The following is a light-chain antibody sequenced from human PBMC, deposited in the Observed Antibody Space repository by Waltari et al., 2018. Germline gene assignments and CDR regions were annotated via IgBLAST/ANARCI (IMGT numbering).Light chain of an antibody. Sequence: QSALTQTATVSGSPGQSITISCTGTTSDVGKYNLVSWYQQHPGKAPTLIIYDVNKRPSGVANRFSGSKSGNTASLTISGLQAAEEADYYCCSYAGSAISVFGGGTKVTVL. CDR1: TSDVGKYNL. CDR3: CSYAGSAISV. J-gene: IGLJ3*02. V-gene: IGLV2-23*02. CDR2: DVN.